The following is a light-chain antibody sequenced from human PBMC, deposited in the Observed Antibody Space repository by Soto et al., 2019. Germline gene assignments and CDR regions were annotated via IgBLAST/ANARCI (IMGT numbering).Light chain of an antibody. CDR1: SSDVGAYHY. Sequence: QSALTQPPSASGSPGQSVTISCTGTSSDVGAYHYVSWYQQHPGKAPTLIIYEVSQRPSGVPDRFSGSKSGNTASLTVSGLQADYEAAYYCSSYAGTNNYVFGTGTKVTVL. CDR3: SSYAGTNNYV. J-gene: IGLJ1*01. CDR2: EVS. V-gene: IGLV2-8*01.